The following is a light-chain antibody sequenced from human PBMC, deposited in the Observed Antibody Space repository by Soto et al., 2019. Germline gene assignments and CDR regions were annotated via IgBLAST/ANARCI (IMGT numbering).Light chain of an antibody. CDR3: QVWDDTNNHYV. J-gene: IGLJ1*01. CDR1: SIGSKS. Sequence: SYDLTQPPSVSVAPGQTARITCGGNSIGSKSVHWYHQQPGQAPVLVVYDDRDRPSGIPERFSGSKSGKTAALTISRVEDGDEADYYCQVWDDTNNHYVFGTGTKVTVL. V-gene: IGLV3-21*02. CDR2: DDR.